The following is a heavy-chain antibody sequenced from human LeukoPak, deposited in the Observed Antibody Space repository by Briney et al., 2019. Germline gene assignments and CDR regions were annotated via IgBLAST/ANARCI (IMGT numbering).Heavy chain of an antibody. CDR1: GFTFSSYG. CDR3: AKGPYYDSSGYADY. V-gene: IGHV3-30*18. J-gene: IGHJ4*02. Sequence: PGGSLRLSCAASGFTFSSYGMHWVRQAPGKGPEWVAVISYDGSNKYYADSVKGRFTISRDNSKNTLYLQMNSLRAEDTAVYYCAKGPYYDSSGYADYWGQGTLVTVSS. CDR2: ISYDGSNK. D-gene: IGHD3-22*01.